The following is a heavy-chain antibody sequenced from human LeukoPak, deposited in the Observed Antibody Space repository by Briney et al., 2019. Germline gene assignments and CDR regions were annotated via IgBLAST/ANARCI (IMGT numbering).Heavy chain of an antibody. CDR1: GVSISSYY. V-gene: IGHV4-59*01. Sequence: SETLSLTCTVSGVSISSYYWSWIRQPPGKGLEWIGYIYYSGSTNYNPSLKSRVTISVNTSKNQFSLKLSSATAADTAVYYCAREGGHRDYVDVWGKGTTVTVSS. D-gene: IGHD6-25*01. J-gene: IGHJ6*03. CDR2: IYYSGST. CDR3: AREGGHRDYVDV.